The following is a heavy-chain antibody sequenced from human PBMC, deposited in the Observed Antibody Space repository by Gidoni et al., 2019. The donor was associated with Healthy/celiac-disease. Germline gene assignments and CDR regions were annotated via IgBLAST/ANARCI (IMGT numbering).Heavy chain of an antibody. CDR3: AKEGGSDYDILTGERTFDP. Sequence: QVQLVESGGGVVQPGRSLRLSCAASGFTFSRSGMHWVRQAPGKGLEWVAVISYDGSNKYYADSVKGRFTISRDNSKNTLYLQMNSLRAEDTAVYYCAKEGGSDYDILTGERTFDPWGQGTLVTVSS. CDR2: ISYDGSNK. D-gene: IGHD3-9*01. J-gene: IGHJ5*02. CDR1: GFTFSRSG. V-gene: IGHV3-30*18.